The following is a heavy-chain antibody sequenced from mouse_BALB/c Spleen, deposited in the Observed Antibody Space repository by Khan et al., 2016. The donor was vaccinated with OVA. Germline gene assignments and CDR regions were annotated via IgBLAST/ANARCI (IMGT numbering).Heavy chain of an antibody. D-gene: IGHD2-2*01. J-gene: IGHJ3*01. CDR3: TRHGYVAWFTY. CDR2: VDPFSAVT. Sequence: VQLQQSGPELMKPGASVKISCKASGYSFTSYYIHWVMQSRGKSLEWIGYVDPFSAVTTYNQKFKGKATLTVDKSSSTAYIHLSNLTSEDSAVYYCTRHGYVAWFTYWGQGTLVTVSA. V-gene: IGHV1-31*01. CDR1: GYSFTSYY.